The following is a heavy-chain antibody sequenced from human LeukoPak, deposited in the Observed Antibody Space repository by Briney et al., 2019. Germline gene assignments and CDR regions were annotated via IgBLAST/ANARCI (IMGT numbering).Heavy chain of an antibody. D-gene: IGHD6-6*01. CDR1: GFTFSSYA. CDR3: TSIAARGYYYYMDV. CDR2: ISGSGGST. V-gene: IGHV3-23*01. J-gene: IGHJ6*03. Sequence: GGSLRLSCAASGFTFSSYAMSWVRQAPGKGLEWVSAISGSGGSTYYADSVKGRFTISRDNSKNTLYLQMNSLKTEDTAVYYCTSIAARGYYYYMDVWGKGTTVTVSS.